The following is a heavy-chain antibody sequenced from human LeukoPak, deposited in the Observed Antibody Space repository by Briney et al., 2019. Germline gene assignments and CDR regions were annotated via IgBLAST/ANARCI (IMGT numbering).Heavy chain of an antibody. CDR1: GFTFSSYG. CDR2: ISYDGSNK. D-gene: IGHD3-10*01. CDR3: AKGGRLGYYGSGSYIGY. V-gene: IGHV3-30*18. Sequence: PGGSLRLSCAASGFTFSSYGMHWVRQAPGKGLEWVAVISYDGSNKYYADSVKGRFTISRDNSKNTLYLQMNSLRAEDTAVYYCAKGGRLGYYGSGSYIGYWGQGTLVTVSS. J-gene: IGHJ4*02.